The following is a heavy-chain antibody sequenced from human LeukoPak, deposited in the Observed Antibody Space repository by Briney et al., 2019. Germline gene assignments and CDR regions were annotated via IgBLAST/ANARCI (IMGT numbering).Heavy chain of an antibody. Sequence: ASVKVSCKASGYTFTSYYMHRVRQAPGQGLEWMGIINPSGGSTSYAQKFQGRVTMTRDTSISTAYMELSRLRSDDTAVYYCARVSKRSATITGIDYWGQGTLVTVSS. V-gene: IGHV1-46*01. CDR3: ARVSKRSATITGIDY. D-gene: IGHD5-24*01. CDR2: INPSGGST. J-gene: IGHJ4*02. CDR1: GYTFTSYY.